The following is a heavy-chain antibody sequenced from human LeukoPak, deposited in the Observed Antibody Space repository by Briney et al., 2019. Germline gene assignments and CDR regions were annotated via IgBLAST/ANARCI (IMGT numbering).Heavy chain of an antibody. Sequence: PGGSLRLSCAASGFTVSSNYMSWVRQAPGKGLEWVSVIYSGGSTYYADSVKGRFTISRDNSKNTLYLQMNSLRAEDTAVYYCAKNERFLEWIDAFDIWGQGTMVTVSS. D-gene: IGHD3-3*01. J-gene: IGHJ3*02. CDR1: GFTVSSNY. CDR3: AKNERFLEWIDAFDI. CDR2: IYSGGST. V-gene: IGHV3-53*01.